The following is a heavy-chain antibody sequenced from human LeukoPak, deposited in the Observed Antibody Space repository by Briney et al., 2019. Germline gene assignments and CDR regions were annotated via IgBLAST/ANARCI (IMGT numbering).Heavy chain of an antibody. D-gene: IGHD5/OR15-5a*01. J-gene: IGHJ5*02. CDR3: AGIVSRSNWFDP. CDR1: GGSISSSNW. V-gene: IGHV4-4*02. CDR2: IYHSGST. Sequence: SGTLSLTCAVSGGSISSSNWWSWVRQPPGKGLEWIGEIYHSGSTNYNPSLKSRVTISVDKSKNQFSLKLNSVTAADTAVYYCAGIVSRSNWFDPWGQGTLVTVSS.